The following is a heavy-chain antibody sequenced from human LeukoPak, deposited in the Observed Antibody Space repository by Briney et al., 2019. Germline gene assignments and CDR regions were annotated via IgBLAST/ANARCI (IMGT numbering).Heavy chain of an antibody. CDR2: IIPIFGTA. CDR1: GGTFSSYA. Sequence: ASVKVSCKASGGTFSSYAISWVRQAPGQGLEWMGGIIPIFGTANYTQKFQGRVTMTADESTSTAYMELSSLRSEDTAVYYCASPSDDYDSSGYYFRWFDPWGQGTLVTVSS. V-gene: IGHV1-69*13. D-gene: IGHD3-22*01. J-gene: IGHJ5*02. CDR3: ASPSDDYDSSGYYFRWFDP.